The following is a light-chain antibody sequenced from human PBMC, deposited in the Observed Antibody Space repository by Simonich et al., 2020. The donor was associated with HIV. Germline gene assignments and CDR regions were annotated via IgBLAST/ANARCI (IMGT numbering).Light chain of an antibody. CDR1: QSVSSN. Sequence: EIVMTQSPATLSVSPGDRATLSCRASQSVSSNLAWYQQKPGQAPRLLIYGASTRASGIPARFSGSGSGTEFTLTISSLQSEDFAVYYCQYYNNWPTFGQGTKVEIK. CDR2: GAS. V-gene: IGKV3-15*01. CDR3: QYYNNWPT. J-gene: IGKJ1*01.